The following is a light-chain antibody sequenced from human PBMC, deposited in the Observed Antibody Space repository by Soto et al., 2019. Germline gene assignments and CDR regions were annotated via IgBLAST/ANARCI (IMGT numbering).Light chain of an antibody. CDR3: SLYTTSYFYV. Sequence: SVLAQPASVSGSPGQSITISCTGSGRDIGAYNYVSWYQQHPGKAPKLIIYEVENRPSGVSNRFSASKSAFTASLTISGLQAEDEADYYCSLYTTSYFYVYGPGTKVTVL. CDR2: EVE. CDR1: GRDIGAYNY. V-gene: IGLV2-14*01. J-gene: IGLJ1*01.